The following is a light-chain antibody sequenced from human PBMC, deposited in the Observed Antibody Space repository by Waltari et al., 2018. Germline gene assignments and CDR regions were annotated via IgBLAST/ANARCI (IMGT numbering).Light chain of an antibody. CDR1: QSISSY. Sequence: DIQMTQSPSSLSASVGDRVTITCRASQSISSYLNWYQQKPGKAPKLLIFAASSLQSGVPSRFSGIGSGTEFTLTINSLQPEDSTTYSCQQSPSAPPTFGQGTKVEIK. CDR2: AAS. J-gene: IGKJ2*01. CDR3: QQSPSAPPT. V-gene: IGKV1-39*01.